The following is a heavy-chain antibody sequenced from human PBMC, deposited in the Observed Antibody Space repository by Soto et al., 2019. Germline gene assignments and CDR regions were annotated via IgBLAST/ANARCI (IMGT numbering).Heavy chain of an antibody. CDR1: GYTFSNYG. Sequence: QVQLVQSGAEVKKPGASVTVSCKTSGYTFSNYGINWVRQAPGQGLEWMGWISGYNDNTNYAQTVQGRVTMTTDTSTGTVYMELRSLKSDDTAIYYCSRSIMVGGWFDPNYYHGMDVWGQGTTVTVSS. CDR2: ISGYNDNT. V-gene: IGHV1-18*01. D-gene: IGHD6-19*01. J-gene: IGHJ6*02. CDR3: SRSIMVGGWFDPNYYHGMDV.